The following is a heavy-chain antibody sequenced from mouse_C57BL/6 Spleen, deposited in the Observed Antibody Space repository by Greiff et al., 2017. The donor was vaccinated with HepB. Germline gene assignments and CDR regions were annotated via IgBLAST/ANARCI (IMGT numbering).Heavy chain of an antibody. D-gene: IGHD2-4*01. CDR1: GYTFTSYW. Sequence: QVQLQQPGAELVRPGTSVKLSCKASGYTFTSYWMHWVKQRPGQGLEWIGVIDPSDSYTNYNQKFKGKATLTVDTSSSTAYMQLSSLTSEDAAVYYCARWGIYYDYDEGVWGTGTTVTVSS. CDR3: ARWGIYYDYDEGV. V-gene: IGHV1-59*01. CDR2: IDPSDSYT. J-gene: IGHJ1*03.